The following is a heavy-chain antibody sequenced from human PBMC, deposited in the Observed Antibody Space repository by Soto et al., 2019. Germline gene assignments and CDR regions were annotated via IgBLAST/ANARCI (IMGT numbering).Heavy chain of an antibody. CDR3: ARSLVVVPAAHYYYYYGMDV. CDR1: GGTFSSYA. CDR2: IIPIFGTA. V-gene: IGHV1-69*13. Sequence: ASVKVSCKASGGTFSSYAISWVRQAPGQGLEWMGGIIPIFGTANYAQKFQGRVTITADESTSTAYMELSSLRSEDTAVYYCARSLVVVPAAHYYYYYGMDVWGQGTTVTVSS. J-gene: IGHJ6*02. D-gene: IGHD2-2*01.